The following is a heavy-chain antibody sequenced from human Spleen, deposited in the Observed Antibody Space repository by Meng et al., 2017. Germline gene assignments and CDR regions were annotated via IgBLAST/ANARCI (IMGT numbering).Heavy chain of an antibody. V-gene: IGHV1-69*02. CDR2: IIPMFDIT. CDR1: GGIFSNYS. Sequence: VQLGQSGAGVRTPGSSVKGSCRASGGIFSNYSLNWVRQAPGQGLEWLGRIIPMFDITHYAPKFQGRVTITADKSTSTAYLELSSLTSEDTAVFYCARAASRVLWYFDLWGRGTLVTVSS. CDR3: ARAASRVLWYFDL. D-gene: IGHD1-1*01. J-gene: IGHJ2*01.